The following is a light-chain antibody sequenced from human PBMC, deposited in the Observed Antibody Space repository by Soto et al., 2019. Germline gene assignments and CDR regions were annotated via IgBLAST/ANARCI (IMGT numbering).Light chain of an antibody. CDR1: GRDIGAYDY. J-gene: IGLJ1*01. Sequence: QSALTQPASVSGSPGQSITISCTGSGRDIGAYDYVSWYQQHPDKAPKLIIYGVKNRPSGVSNRFSASKSAFTASLTISGLQTEDEADYYCSSYTTSYFYVFGPGTKLTVL. V-gene: IGLV2-14*01. CDR3: SSYTTSYFYV. CDR2: GVK.